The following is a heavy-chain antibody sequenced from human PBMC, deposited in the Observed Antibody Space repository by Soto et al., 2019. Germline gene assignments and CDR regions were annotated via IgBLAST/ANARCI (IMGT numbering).Heavy chain of an antibody. J-gene: IGHJ4*02. CDR2: ISGSGGST. CDR3: AKERVGGSSWYDAFDY. CDR1: GFTFSSYA. D-gene: IGHD6-13*01. Sequence: PGGSLRLSCAASGFTFSSYAMSWVRQAPGKGLEWVSAISGSGGSTYYADSVKGRFTISRDNSKNTLYLQMNSLRAEDTAVYYCAKERVGGSSWYDAFDYWGQGTLVTVSS. V-gene: IGHV3-23*01.